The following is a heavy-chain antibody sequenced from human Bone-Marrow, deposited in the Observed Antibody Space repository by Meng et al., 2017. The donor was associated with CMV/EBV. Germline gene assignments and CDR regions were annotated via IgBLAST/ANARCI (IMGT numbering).Heavy chain of an antibody. CDR3: AHSVSRGCLDT. CDR1: GFSLSTSDVG. D-gene: IGHD2-15*01. Sequence: CTFSGFSLSTSDVGVGWIRQPPGKALEWLALIFWDDDKRYSSSLKSRLTITKDTSKNQVVLTMTNMDPVDTATYYCAHSVSRGCLDTWGQGTLVTVSS. CDR2: IFWDDDK. J-gene: IGHJ5*02. V-gene: IGHV2-5*02.